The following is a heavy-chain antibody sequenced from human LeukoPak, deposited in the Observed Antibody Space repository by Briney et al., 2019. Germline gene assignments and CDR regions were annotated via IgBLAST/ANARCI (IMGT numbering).Heavy chain of an antibody. V-gene: IGHV3-11*04. CDR3: ARDPPLVSGPVYYYYYMDV. J-gene: IGHJ6*03. Sequence: PGGSLRLSCAASGFTFSDYYMSWVRQAPGKGLEWVSYISSSGSTIHYADSVRGRFTISRDNAKKSLYLQMNSLRAEDTAMYYCARDPPLVSGPVYYYYYMDVWGKGTTVTVSS. D-gene: IGHD5/OR15-5a*01. CDR1: GFTFSDYY. CDR2: ISSSGSTI.